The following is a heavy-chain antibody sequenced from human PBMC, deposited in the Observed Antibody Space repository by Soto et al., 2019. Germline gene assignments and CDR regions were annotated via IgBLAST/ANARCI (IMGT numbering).Heavy chain of an antibody. CDR2: IFSSGST. J-gene: IGHJ5*02. D-gene: IGHD2-21*02. CDR3: ARDQGVVVTADNWFDP. Sequence: SETLSLTCTVSGGSITDYSWVWIRQPAGKGLEWIGRIFSSGSTNYNPSLKGRITMSLDTSKNQFSLKLNSATATATAVYFCARDQGVVVTADNWFDPWGQGILVTVSS. V-gene: IGHV4-4*07. CDR1: GGSITDYS.